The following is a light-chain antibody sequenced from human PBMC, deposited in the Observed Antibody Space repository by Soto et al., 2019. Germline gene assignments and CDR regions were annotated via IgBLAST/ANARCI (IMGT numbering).Light chain of an antibody. CDR1: QNINTW. V-gene: IGKV1-9*01. Sequence: DIQMTQSPSTLSASIGDRGTITCRASQNINTWLAWYQQKPGKAPKLLISTASTLQSGVPSRFSGSGSGTEFTLTISSLQPEDFATYYCQQLNNYPRTFGQGTKVDIK. CDR3: QQLNNYPRT. CDR2: TAS. J-gene: IGKJ1*01.